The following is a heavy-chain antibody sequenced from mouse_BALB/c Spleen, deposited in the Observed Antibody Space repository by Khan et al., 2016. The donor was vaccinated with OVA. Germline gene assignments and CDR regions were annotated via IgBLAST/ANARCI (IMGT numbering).Heavy chain of an antibody. CDR2: INYSGSA. Sequence: EVQLVESGPGLVKPSQSLSLTCTVTGYSITSDYAWNWIRQFPGNKLEWMGYINYSGSANYNPALKSRISITRDTSKNQFFLQLNSVTTADSATYYCARDGSRYNYAMDYWGKGTSVTVSS. CDR3: ARDGSRYNYAMDY. J-gene: IGHJ4*01. CDR1: GYSITSDYA. D-gene: IGHD2-3*01. V-gene: IGHV3-2*02.